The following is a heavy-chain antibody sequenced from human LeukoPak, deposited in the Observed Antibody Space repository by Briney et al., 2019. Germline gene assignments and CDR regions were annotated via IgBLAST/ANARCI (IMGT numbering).Heavy chain of an antibody. CDR3: ARIITAYHYDSSGTDLFDY. J-gene: IGHJ4*02. Sequence: GGSLRLSCAASGFTFSSYAMHWVRQAPGKGLEWVAIISYDGSNKYYTDSVKGRFTISRGNSKNTLYLQMNSLRAEDTAVYYCARIITAYHYDSSGTDLFDYWGQGTLVTVSS. CDR2: ISYDGSNK. CDR1: GFTFSSYA. V-gene: IGHV3-30*04. D-gene: IGHD3-22*01.